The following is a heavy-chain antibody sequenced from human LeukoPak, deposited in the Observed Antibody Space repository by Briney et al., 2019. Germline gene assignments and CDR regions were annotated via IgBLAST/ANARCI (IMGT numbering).Heavy chain of an antibody. J-gene: IGHJ6*02. CDR2: INHSGGT. Sequence: SSETLSLTCAVYGGSFSGYYWSWIRQSPGKGLEWIGEINHSGGTNYNPSLKSRVTISVDTSKNQFSLNLRSVTAADTAVYYCARGPHGLDVWGQGTTVTVSS. CDR1: GGSFSGYY. CDR3: ARGPHGLDV. V-gene: IGHV4-34*01.